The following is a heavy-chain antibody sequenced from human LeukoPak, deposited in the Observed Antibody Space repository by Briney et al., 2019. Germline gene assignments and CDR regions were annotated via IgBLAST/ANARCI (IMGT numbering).Heavy chain of an antibody. J-gene: IGHJ4*02. CDR3: AREVITFGGAVVIGYFDY. CDR2: INPSGGGT. CDR1: GYTFTSYY. Sequence: ASVKVSCKASGYTFTSYYMHWVRQAPGQGLEWVGVINPSGGGTTYAQKFQGRVTMTRDTSTSTVYMELSSLRSEDTAVYYCAREVITFGGAVVIGYFDYWGQGTLVTVS. V-gene: IGHV1-46*01. D-gene: IGHD3-16*02.